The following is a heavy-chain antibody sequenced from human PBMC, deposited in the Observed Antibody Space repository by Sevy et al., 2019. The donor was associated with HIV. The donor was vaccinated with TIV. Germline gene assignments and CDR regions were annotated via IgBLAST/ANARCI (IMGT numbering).Heavy chain of an antibody. CDR2: IYWNDDK. CDR3: AHHERRYYYGSGAGWFDP. V-gene: IGHV2-5*01. CDR1: GFSLSTSGVG. J-gene: IGHJ5*02. Sequence: SGPTLVKPTQTLTLTCTFSGFSLSTSGVGVGWIRQPPGKALEWLALIYWNDDKRYSPSLKSRLTITKDTSKNQVVLTMTNMDPVDTATYYCAHHERRYYYGSGAGWFDPWGQGTLVTVSS. D-gene: IGHD3-10*01.